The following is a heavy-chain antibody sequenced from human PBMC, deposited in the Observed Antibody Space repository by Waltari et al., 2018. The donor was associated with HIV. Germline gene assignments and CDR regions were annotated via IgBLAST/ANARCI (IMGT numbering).Heavy chain of an antibody. CDR1: GFTFSSYG. CDR2: IWYDGSNK. Sequence: QVQLVESGGGVVQPGRSLRLSCAASGFTFSSYGMPWVRQAPGKGLEWVAVIWYDGSNKYYADSVKGRFTISRDNSKNTLYLQMNSLRAEDTAVYYCARDLIPLRDENWFDPWGQGTLVTVSS. J-gene: IGHJ5*02. CDR3: ARDLIPLRDENWFDP. D-gene: IGHD2-21*01. V-gene: IGHV3-33*01.